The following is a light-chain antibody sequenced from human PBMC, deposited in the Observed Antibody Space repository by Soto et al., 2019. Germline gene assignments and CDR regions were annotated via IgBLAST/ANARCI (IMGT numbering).Light chain of an antibody. Sequence: DIPMTQSTSTLSASVGDRVTITCRASQSISSWLAWYQQKPGKAPKLLIYDASSLESGVPSRFSGSGSGTEFTLTISSLQPDDFATYYCQQYNSYSGTFGQGTKLEIK. J-gene: IGKJ2*01. CDR2: DAS. V-gene: IGKV1-5*01. CDR1: QSISSW. CDR3: QQYNSYSGT.